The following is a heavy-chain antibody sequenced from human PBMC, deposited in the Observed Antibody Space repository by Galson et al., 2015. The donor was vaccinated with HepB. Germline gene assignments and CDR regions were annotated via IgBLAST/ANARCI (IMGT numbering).Heavy chain of an antibody. CDR1: GFTFGDYA. CDR3: TRDFSRSIYSSSWYNWFDP. J-gene: IGHJ5*02. CDR2: IRSKAYGGTT. V-gene: IGHV3-49*03. Sequence: SLRLSCAASGFTFGDYAMSWFRQAPGKGLEWVGFIRSKAYGGTTEYAASVKGRFTISRDDSKSIAYLQMNSLKTEDTAVYHCTRDFSRSIYSSSWYNWFDPWGQGTLVTVSS. D-gene: IGHD6-13*01.